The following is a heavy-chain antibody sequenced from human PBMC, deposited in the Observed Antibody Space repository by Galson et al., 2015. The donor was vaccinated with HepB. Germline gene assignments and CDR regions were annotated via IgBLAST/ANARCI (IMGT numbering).Heavy chain of an antibody. CDR1: GFTFSSYA. CDR2: ISGSGGST. Sequence: SLRLSCAASGFTFSSYAMSWVRQAPGKGLEWVSAISGSGGSTYYADSVKGRFTISRDNSKNTLYLQMNSLRAEDTAVYYCASETSHYYDSSGYGTIDYWGQGTLVTVSS. V-gene: IGHV3-23*01. J-gene: IGHJ4*02. CDR3: ASETSHYYDSSGYGTIDY. D-gene: IGHD3-22*01.